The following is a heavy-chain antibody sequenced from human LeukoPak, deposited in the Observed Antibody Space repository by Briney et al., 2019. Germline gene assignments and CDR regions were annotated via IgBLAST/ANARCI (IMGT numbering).Heavy chain of an antibody. V-gene: IGHV4-34*01. CDR3: ASLGYCSSTSCRRWNYYYYYMDV. CDR2: INHSGST. CDR1: GFTFSNAL. Sequence: PGGSLRLSCAASGFTFSNALMTWVRQPPGKGLEWIGEINHSGSTNYNPSLKSRVTISVDTSKNQFSLKLSSVTAADTAVYYCASLGYCSSTSCRRWNYYYYYMDVWGKGTTVTVSS. D-gene: IGHD2-2*01. J-gene: IGHJ6*03.